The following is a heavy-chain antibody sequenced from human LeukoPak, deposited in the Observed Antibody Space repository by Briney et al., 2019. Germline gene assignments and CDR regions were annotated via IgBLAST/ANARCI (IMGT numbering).Heavy chain of an antibody. CDR2: IRYDGSNE. CDR1: GFTFSSYG. Sequence: GGSLRLSCAASGFTFSSYGMHWVRQAPGKGLEWVAFIRYDGSNEDYADSVKGRFTISRDNSKNTLYLQMNSLRAEDTAVYYCAKDRFWSGYYGVFDYWGQGTLVTVSS. D-gene: IGHD3-3*01. V-gene: IGHV3-30*02. J-gene: IGHJ4*02. CDR3: AKDRFWSGYYGVFDY.